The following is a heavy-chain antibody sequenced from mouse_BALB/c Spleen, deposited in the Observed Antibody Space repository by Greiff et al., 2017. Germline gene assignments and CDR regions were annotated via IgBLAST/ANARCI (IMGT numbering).Heavy chain of an antibody. J-gene: IGHJ2*01. Sequence: VQLQQPGAELVKPGASVKMSCKASGYTFTSYWMHWVKQRPGQGLEWIGVIDPSDSYTSYNQKFKGKATLTVDTSSSTAYMQLSSLTSEDSAVYYCTRSTVVALYYFDYWGQGTTLTVSS. D-gene: IGHD1-1*01. CDR3: TRSTVVALYYFDY. V-gene: IGHV1S127*01. CDR2: IDPSDSYT. CDR1: GYTFTSYW.